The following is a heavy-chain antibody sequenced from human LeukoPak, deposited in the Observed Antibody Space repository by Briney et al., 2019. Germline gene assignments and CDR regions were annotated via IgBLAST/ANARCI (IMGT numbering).Heavy chain of an antibody. CDR3: ARDYYDSSFDY. CDR1: GGSFSGYY. J-gene: IGHJ4*02. V-gene: IGHV4-34*01. CDR2: INHSGST. Sequence: SETLSLTCAVYGGSFSGYYWSWIRQPPGKGLEWIGEINHSGSTNYNPSLKSRVTISVDTSKNQFSLKLSSVTAADTAVYYCARDYYDSSFDYWGQGTLVTVSS. D-gene: IGHD3-22*01.